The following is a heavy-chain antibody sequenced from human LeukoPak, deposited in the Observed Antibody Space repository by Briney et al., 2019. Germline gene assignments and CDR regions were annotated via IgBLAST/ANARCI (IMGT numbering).Heavy chain of an antibody. J-gene: IGHJ4*02. D-gene: IGHD3-10*01. CDR3: AKDRWEETYYGSGSYWDY. CDR1: GFTFSSYA. CDR2: ISGSGGST. Sequence: GGSLRLSCAASGFTFSSYAMSWVRQAPGKGLEWVSAISGSGGSTYYADSVKGRFTISRDNSKNTLYLQMNSLRAEDTAVYYCAKDRWEETYYGSGSYWDYWGQGTLVTVSS. V-gene: IGHV3-23*01.